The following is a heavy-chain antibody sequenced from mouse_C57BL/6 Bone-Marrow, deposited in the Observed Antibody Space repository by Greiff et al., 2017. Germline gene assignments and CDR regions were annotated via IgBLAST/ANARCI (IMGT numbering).Heavy chain of an antibody. CDR1: GYSITGGYY. Sequence: EVQLVESGPGLVKPSQSLSLTCSVTGYSITGGYYWNWIRQFPGNKLEWMGYISYDGSNNYNPSLKNRISITGDTSKNQFFLKLHSVTTEDSATYYCARGLLWYPWFAVWGQGTLVTVSA. J-gene: IGHJ3*01. V-gene: IGHV3-6*01. CDR3: ARGLLWYPWFAV. CDR2: ISYDGSN. D-gene: IGHD2-10*01.